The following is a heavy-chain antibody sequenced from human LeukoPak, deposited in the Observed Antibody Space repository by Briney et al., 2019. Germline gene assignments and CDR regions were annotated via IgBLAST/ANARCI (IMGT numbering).Heavy chain of an antibody. Sequence: GGSLRLSCAASGFTFSSYWMSWVRQAPGKGLEWVANIKQDGSEKYYVDSVKGRFTISRDNAKNSLYLQMNSLRAEDTAVYYCAREATGYSLHFDYWGQGTLVTVSS. J-gene: IGHJ4*02. CDR1: GFTFSSYW. CDR3: AREATGYSLHFDY. V-gene: IGHV3-7*01. D-gene: IGHD3-9*01. CDR2: IKQDGSEK.